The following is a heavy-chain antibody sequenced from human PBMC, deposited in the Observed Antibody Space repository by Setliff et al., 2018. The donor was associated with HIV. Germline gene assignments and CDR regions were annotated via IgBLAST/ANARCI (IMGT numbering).Heavy chain of an antibody. Sequence: GGSLRLSCAASGFTLSNYWMHWVRQAPGKGLEWVSRISSDGSGTDYADSVKGRFTISRDNAKNTVYLQLTSLRAEDTAVYYCARGPQYNFWGGYLGLWGQGTLVTVSS. CDR3: ARGPQYNFWGGYLGL. CDR1: GFTLSNYW. V-gene: IGHV3-74*01. CDR2: ISSDGSGT. D-gene: IGHD3-3*01. J-gene: IGHJ4*02.